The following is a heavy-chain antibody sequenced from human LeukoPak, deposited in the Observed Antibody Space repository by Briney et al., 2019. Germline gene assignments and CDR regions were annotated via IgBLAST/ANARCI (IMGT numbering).Heavy chain of an antibody. CDR2: IYWDDDK. Sequence: SGPTLVKPTRPLTLTCTFSGFSLSTSGGGVAWIRQPPGKALEWLALIYWDDDKRYSPSLKSRLTITKDTSKNQVVLTMTNMDPVDTATYYCAHRGAAAYSYGPPFDYWGQGTLVTVSS. CDR3: AHRGAAAYSYGPPFDY. J-gene: IGHJ4*02. CDR1: GFSLSTSGGG. D-gene: IGHD5-18*01. V-gene: IGHV2-5*02.